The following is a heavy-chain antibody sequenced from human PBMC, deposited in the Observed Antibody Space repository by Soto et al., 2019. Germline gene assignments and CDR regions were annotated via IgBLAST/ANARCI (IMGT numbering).Heavy chain of an antibody. J-gene: IGHJ4*02. CDR3: AREAGMKRTTVTTALGY. CDR2: INPSGGST. CDR1: GYTFTSYY. V-gene: IGHV1-46*03. Sequence: ASVKVSCKASGYTFTSYYMHWVRQAPGQGLEWMGIINPSGGSTSYAQKFQGRVTMTRDTSTSTVYMELSSLRSEDTAVYYCAREAGMKRTTVTTALGYWGQGTLVTVSS. D-gene: IGHD4-4*01.